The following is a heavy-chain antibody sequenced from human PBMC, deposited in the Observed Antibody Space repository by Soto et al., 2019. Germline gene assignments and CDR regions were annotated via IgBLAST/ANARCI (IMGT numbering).Heavy chain of an antibody. CDR1: GFIFRTSW. CDR2: IGQDGGEK. CDR3: ATDDSLAY. Sequence: EVQLVESGGVLVQPGGSLRLSCAASGFIFRTSWMSWVRQAPGKGLEWVASIGQDGGEKHYVDSVKGRFTISRDNAKTSLDLQMNRLGVEDTAIYYCATDDSLAYWGQGTLVTVSS. J-gene: IGHJ4*02. D-gene: IGHD5-18*01. V-gene: IGHV3-7*03.